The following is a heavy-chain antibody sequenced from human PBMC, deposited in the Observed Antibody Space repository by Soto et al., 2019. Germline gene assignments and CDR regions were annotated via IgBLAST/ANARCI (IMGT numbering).Heavy chain of an antibody. D-gene: IGHD2-2*01. CDR2: IYYSGTT. J-gene: IGHJ4*02. Sequence: PSETLSLTCTVSGASISSYYWGWSRPPAGRGLEWIVYIYYSGTTHSTPSHKGRLTISAHPSKNQFSVKLSSVPAADTAVSYWASAMSHYFDYWGQGTLVTVPS. CDR3: ASAMSHYFDY. V-gene: IGHV4-59*01. CDR1: GASISSYY.